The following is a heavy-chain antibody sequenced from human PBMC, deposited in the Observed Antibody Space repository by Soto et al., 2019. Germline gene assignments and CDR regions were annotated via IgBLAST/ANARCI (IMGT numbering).Heavy chain of an antibody. V-gene: IGHV3-30*18. Sequence: GGSLRLSCAASGFTFSNYAMHWVRQAPGKGLEWVALTSYDGNNEYYTDSVKGRFTISRDNSKNTLFLQMNSPRPEDTAVYYCAKDKGVFNWATSYFDYWGQGALVTVSS. CDR2: TSYDGNNE. CDR3: AKDKGVFNWATSYFDY. J-gene: IGHJ4*02. CDR1: GFTFSNYA. D-gene: IGHD1-1*01.